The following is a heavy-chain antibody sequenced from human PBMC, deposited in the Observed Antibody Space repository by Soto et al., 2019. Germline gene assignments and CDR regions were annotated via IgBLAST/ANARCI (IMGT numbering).Heavy chain of an antibody. CDR3: ARDRRYCSSTSCPSYYYGMDV. D-gene: IGHD2-2*01. CDR2: IYYSGST. J-gene: IGHJ6*02. CDR1: GGSISSGGYY. V-gene: IGHV4-31*03. Sequence: PXETLSLTCTVAGGSISSGGYYWSWIRQHPGKGLEWIGYIYYSGSTYYNPSLKSRVTISVDTSKNQFSLKLSSVAAADTAVYYCARDRRYCSSTSCPSYYYGMDVWGQGTTVTVSS.